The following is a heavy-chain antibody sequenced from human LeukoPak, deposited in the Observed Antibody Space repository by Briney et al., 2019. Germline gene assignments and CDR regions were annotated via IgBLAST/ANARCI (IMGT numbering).Heavy chain of an antibody. Sequence: SVKVSCKASGGTFSSYAISWVRQAPGQGLEWMGRIIPIFGTANYAQKFQGRVTITTDESTSTACMELSSLRSEDTAVYYCARGHYYYDSSGYYDPTDAFDIWGQGTMVTVSS. CDR1: GGTFSSYA. D-gene: IGHD3-22*01. J-gene: IGHJ3*02. CDR3: ARGHYYYDSSGYYDPTDAFDI. CDR2: IIPIFGTA. V-gene: IGHV1-69*05.